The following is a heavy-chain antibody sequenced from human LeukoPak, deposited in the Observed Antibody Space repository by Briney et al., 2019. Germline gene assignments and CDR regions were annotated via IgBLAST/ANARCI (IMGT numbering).Heavy chain of an antibody. CDR3: SRRWELLATPFDY. V-gene: IGHV3-23*01. D-gene: IGHD1-26*01. J-gene: IGHJ4*02. Sequence: PAGGSLRLSCVVSGFTFSNYAMSWVRQAPGQGLDWVSAISDSGGSTYYADSVKGRFTISRDNSKHTLYLQMNSLRAEDTAVYYCSRRWELLATPFDYWGQGTLVTVSS. CDR1: GFTFSNYA. CDR2: ISDSGGST.